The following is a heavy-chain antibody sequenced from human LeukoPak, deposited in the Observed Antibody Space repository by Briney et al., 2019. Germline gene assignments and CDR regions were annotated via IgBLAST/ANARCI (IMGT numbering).Heavy chain of an antibody. V-gene: IGHV4-30-4*01. J-gene: IGHJ1*01. D-gene: IGHD4-17*01. CDR1: GGSISSGDYY. Sequence: SETLSLTCTVSGGSISSGDYYWRWIRQPPGKGLGWIGYIYYSGSTYYNPSLKSRVTISVDTSKNQFSLKLSSVTAADTAVYYCARDSRAEGGDYGEEYFQHWGQGTLVTVSS. CDR3: ARDSRAEGGDYGEEYFQH. CDR2: IYYSGST.